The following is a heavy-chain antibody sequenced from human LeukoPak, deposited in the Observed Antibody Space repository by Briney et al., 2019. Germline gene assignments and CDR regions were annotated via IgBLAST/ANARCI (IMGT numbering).Heavy chain of an antibody. D-gene: IGHD4-17*01. CDR2: IDHRGNT. J-gene: IGHJ4*02. V-gene: IGHV4-4*02. CDR1: GDSISSTNW. Sequence: PSETLSLTCAVSGDSISSTNWWNWVRQPPGKGLEWIAEIDHRGNTNYNPSLKSRVTISVDRSKNQFSLKLTSVTAADTAVYYCARGYGPGYWDQGTLVTVSA. CDR3: ARGYGPGY.